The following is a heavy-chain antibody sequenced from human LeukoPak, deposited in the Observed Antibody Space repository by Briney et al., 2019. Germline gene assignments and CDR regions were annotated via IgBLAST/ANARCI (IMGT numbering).Heavy chain of an antibody. J-gene: IGHJ6*03. Sequence: SETLSLTCTVSGDSISNYYWSWIRQPPGKGLEWIGSIYYSGTTNYNPSLKSRVTMSVDTSKNQFSLKLSSVTAADTAVYYCARILNSPGWDYDSSGYLYYYYYMDVWGKGPRSPSP. D-gene: IGHD3-22*01. V-gene: IGHV4-59*12. CDR2: IYYSGTT. CDR3: ARILNSPGWDYDSSGYLYYYYYMDV. CDR1: GDSISNYY.